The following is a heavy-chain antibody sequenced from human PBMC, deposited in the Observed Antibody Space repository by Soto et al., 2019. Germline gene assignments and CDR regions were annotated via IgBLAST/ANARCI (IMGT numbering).Heavy chain of an antibody. Sequence: PSETLCLTCTVSGGSISSYYWSWIRQPPGKGLEWIGYIYYSGSTNYNPSLKSRVTISVDTSKNQFSLKLSSVTAADTAVYYCARGPIAVAGNYYYYYGMDVWGQGTTVTVS. CDR1: GGSISSYY. CDR3: ARGPIAVAGNYYYYYGMDV. J-gene: IGHJ6*02. CDR2: IYYSGST. D-gene: IGHD6-19*01. V-gene: IGHV4-59*01.